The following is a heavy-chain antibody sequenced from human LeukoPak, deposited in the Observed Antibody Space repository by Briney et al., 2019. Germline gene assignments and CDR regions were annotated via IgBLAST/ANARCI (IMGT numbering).Heavy chain of an antibody. V-gene: IGHV3-49*03. CDR3: SRGLRFPDV. CDR2: IRTKTYAEAT. Sequence: PGGSLRLSCTVSGYTFGDYALTWFRQAPGKGLEWVGFIRTKTYAEATEYAASVKCRFTFSRDDSNSIAHLQMNSLKTEDTAVYYWSRGLRFPDVWGKGTTVTVSS. J-gene: IGHJ6*04. D-gene: IGHD3-3*01. CDR1: GYTFGDYA.